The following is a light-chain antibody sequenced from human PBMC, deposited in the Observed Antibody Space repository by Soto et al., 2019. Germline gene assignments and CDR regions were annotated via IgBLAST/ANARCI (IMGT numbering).Light chain of an antibody. CDR2: KAS. CDR1: QSISSW. J-gene: IGKJ1*01. V-gene: IGKV1-5*03. CDR3: QQSWT. Sequence: DIQMTQSPSTLSASVGDRVTITCRASQSISSWLAWYQQKLVKAPKLLIYKASSLESGVTSRFSGSGSGTEFTLTLSSLQPDDFATYYCQQSWTFGQGTKVEIK.